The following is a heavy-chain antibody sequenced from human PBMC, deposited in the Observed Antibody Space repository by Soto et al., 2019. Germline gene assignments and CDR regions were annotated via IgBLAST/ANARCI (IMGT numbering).Heavy chain of an antibody. CDR3: AKDYLVQLWLRVFYYGMDV. V-gene: IGHV3-30*18. D-gene: IGHD5-18*01. J-gene: IGHJ6*02. Sequence: QVQLVESGGGVVQPGRSLRLSCAASGFTFSSYGMHWVRQAPGKGLEWVAVISYDGSNKYYADSVKGRFTISRDNSKNTLYLQMNNLRAEDTAVYYCAKDYLVQLWLRVFYYGMDVWGQGTTVTVSS. CDR2: ISYDGSNK. CDR1: GFTFSSYG.